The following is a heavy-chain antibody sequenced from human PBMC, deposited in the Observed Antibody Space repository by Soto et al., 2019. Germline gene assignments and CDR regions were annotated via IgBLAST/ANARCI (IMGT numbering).Heavy chain of an antibody. J-gene: IGHJ4*02. CDR1: GGSVTNSSYY. CDR3: VSQRTTVLTQAYFDY. CDR2: VYYRGRS. D-gene: IGHD4-17*01. Sequence: SETPSLTCTVSGGSVTNSSYYWGWIRQSPGKGLEWIGSVYYRGRSYSKSSVKSRVTISVDTSKNQFSLNFNSVTASDTALYYCVSQRTTVLTQAYFDYWGPGALVTVSS. V-gene: IGHV4-39*01.